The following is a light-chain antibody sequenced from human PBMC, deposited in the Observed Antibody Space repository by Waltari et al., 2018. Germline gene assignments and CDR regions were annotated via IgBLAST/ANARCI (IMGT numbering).Light chain of an antibody. CDR3: QQYYSTPPLT. J-gene: IGKJ4*01. CDR1: QGIKKS. Sequence: DIQMTQSPYSLSASVGDRVTITCRASQGIKKSLAWYQQKPGKAPKLLLHAASTLESGVPSRFSGRGSGAEYTLTISSLQPEDFATYYCQQYYSTPPLTFGGGTKVEIK. CDR2: AAS. V-gene: IGKV1-NL1*01.